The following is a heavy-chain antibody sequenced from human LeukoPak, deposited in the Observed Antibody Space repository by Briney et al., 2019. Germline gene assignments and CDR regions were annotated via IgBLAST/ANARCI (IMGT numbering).Heavy chain of an antibody. Sequence: ASVKVSCKASGYTFTGYYMHWVRQAPGQGLEWMGWINPNSGGTNYAQKLQGRVTMTTDTSTSTAYMELRSLRSDDTAVYYCARDLKMGYSSGRYSWGTGSSNDYWGQGTLVTVSS. V-gene: IGHV1-2*02. J-gene: IGHJ4*02. CDR1: GYTFTGYY. CDR2: INPNSGGT. D-gene: IGHD6-19*01. CDR3: ARDLKMGYSSGRYSWGTGSSNDY.